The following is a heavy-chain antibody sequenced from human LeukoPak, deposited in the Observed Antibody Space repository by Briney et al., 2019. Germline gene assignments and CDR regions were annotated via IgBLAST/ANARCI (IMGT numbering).Heavy chain of an antibody. CDR3: ASARGPIMIT. D-gene: IGHD3-16*01. J-gene: IGHJ4*02. CDR2: INHSGST. V-gene: IGHV4-34*01. Sequence: SETLSLTCAVYGGSFSGYYWSWIRQPPGKGLEWIGEINHSGSTNYNPSLKSRVTISVDTSKNQFSLKLSSVTAADMAVYYCASARGPIMITWGQGTLVTVSS. CDR1: GGSFSGYY.